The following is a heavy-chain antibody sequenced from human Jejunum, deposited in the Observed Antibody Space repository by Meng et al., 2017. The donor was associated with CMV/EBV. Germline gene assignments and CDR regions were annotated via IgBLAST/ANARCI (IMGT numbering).Heavy chain of an antibody. J-gene: IGHJ4*02. CDR2: ITASSSSI. CDR3: AKDLFYDGSGYYLGN. D-gene: IGHD3-22*01. CDR1: GFSFSSLE. Sequence: GFSFSSLEMNWVRQAPGKGLEWIAEITASSSSIIYADSVKGRFTISRDDSKNTLYLQMNSLRAEDTAIYYCAKDLFYDGSGYYLGNWGQGALVTVSS. V-gene: IGHV3-23*01.